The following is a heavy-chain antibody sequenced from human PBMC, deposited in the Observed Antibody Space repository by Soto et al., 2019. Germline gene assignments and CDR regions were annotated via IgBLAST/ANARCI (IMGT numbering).Heavy chain of an antibody. CDR2: ISFDGDK. V-gene: IGHV3-30*03. CDR3: ARDYARGWCQF. D-gene: IGHD2-8*02. Sequence: QVQLVESGGGVVQPGTSLRLSCTASGFGFSNSGMQWVRQNPGKGLEWVALISFDGDKYYVDSVKGRFTISRDNPTNTVYLQMNRLRPEDTAVYFCARDYARGWCQFWGQGTLVTVSS. J-gene: IGHJ4*02. CDR1: GFGFSNSG.